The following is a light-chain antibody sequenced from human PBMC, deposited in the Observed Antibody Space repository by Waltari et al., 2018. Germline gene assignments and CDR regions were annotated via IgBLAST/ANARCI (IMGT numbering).Light chain of an antibody. CDR3: QVWDDTRDQPV. Sequence: SYVLTQPPSVSVAPGKTARISCAGQNIRDKTVYWYQQKPGQAPFVVIYDSPVRPPGNPDRFSGSDPATLTIARVEAGDEADYYCQVWDDTRDQPVFGGWTRLTVL. J-gene: IGLJ2*01. CDR2: DSP. CDR1: NIRDKT. V-gene: IGLV3-21*03.